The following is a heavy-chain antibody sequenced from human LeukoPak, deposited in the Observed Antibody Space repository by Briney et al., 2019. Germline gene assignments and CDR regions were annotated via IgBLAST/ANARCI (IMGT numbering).Heavy chain of an antibody. J-gene: IGHJ5*02. D-gene: IGHD6-6*01. CDR1: GGSISSRY. CDR3: ARWQYTISSGWFDP. V-gene: IGHV4-59*08. Sequence: SETLSLTCTLSGGSISSRYWSWIRQPPGKGLEWIGSIYYSGGTNYNPSLQGRVSISVDTSKIQFCLKLSSVTAADTAVYYCARWQYTISSGWFDPWGQGTLVTVSS. CDR2: IYYSGGT.